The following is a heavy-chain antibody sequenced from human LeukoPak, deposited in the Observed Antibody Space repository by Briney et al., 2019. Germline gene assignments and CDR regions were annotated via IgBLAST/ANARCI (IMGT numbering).Heavy chain of an antibody. CDR3: ARDRLYCTNGVCYTELDY. V-gene: IGHV1-2*02. Sequence: ASVKVSCKASGYTFTGYYMHWVRQAPGQGLEWMGWINPNSGGTNYAQKFQGRVTMTRDTSISTAYMELGRLRSDDTAVYYCARDRLYCTNGVCYTELDYWGQGTLVTVSS. D-gene: IGHD2-8*01. J-gene: IGHJ4*02. CDR2: INPNSGGT. CDR1: GYTFTGYY.